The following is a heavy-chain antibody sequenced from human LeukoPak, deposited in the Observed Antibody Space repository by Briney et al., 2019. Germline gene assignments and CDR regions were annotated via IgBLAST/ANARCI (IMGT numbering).Heavy chain of an antibody. CDR3: ARDLGPRYGSGSSTEELFDP. CDR2: IIPILGIA. J-gene: IGHJ5*02. Sequence: ASVKVSCKASGGTFSSYAISWVRQAPGQGLEWMGRIIPILGIANYAQKFQGRVTITADKSTSTAYMELSSLRSEDTAVYYCARDLGPRYGSGSSTEELFDPWGQGTLVTVSS. D-gene: IGHD2-15*01. V-gene: IGHV1-69*04. CDR1: GGTFSSYA.